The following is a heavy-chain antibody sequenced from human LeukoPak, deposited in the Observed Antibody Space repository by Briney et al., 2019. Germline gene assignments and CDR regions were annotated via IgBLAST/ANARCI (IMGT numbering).Heavy chain of an antibody. CDR2: ISAYNGNT. Sequence: GASVKVSCKASGYTFTSYGISWVRQAPGQGLEWMGWISAYNGNTNYAQKLQGRVTMTRDTSISTAYMELSRLRSDDTAVYYCARWSSSMIVVVPFDYWGQGTLVTVSS. CDR3: ARWSSSMIVVVPFDY. V-gene: IGHV1-18*01. J-gene: IGHJ4*02. CDR1: GYTFTSYG. D-gene: IGHD3-22*01.